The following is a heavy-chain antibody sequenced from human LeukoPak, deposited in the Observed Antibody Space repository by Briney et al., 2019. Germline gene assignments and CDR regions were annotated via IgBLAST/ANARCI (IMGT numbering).Heavy chain of an antibody. Sequence: ASVKVSCKASGYTFTGYYIHWVRQAPGQGLEWMGWINPNSGGTNYAQKFQGRVTMTRDTSISTAYMELSRLRSDDTAVYYCARADYDILTGYYNVGAFDIWGQGTMVTVSS. D-gene: IGHD3-9*01. V-gene: IGHV1-2*02. CDR1: GYTFTGYY. CDR2: INPNSGGT. CDR3: ARADYDILTGYYNVGAFDI. J-gene: IGHJ3*02.